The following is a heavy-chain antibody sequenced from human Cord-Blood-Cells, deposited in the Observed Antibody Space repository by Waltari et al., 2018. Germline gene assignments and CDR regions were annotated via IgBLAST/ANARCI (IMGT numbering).Heavy chain of an antibody. J-gene: IGHJ3*02. CDR1: GGSISSYY. CDR2: IYTRGNP. V-gene: IGHV4-4*07. Sequence: QVQLQESGPGLVKPSGTLSLTCTVSGGSISSYYWSWIRQPAGKGLEWIGRIYTRGNPNYTPSRKTRVTMSVDTSKNQFSHKLSSVTAADTAVYYCARAIAARLAFDIWGQGTMVTVSS. D-gene: IGHD6-6*01. CDR3: ARAIAARLAFDI.